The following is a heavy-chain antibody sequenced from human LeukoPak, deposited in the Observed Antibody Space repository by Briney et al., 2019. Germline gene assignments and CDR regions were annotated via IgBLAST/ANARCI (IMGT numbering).Heavy chain of an antibody. Sequence: SETLSLTCTVSGGSISSSSYYWGWIRQPPGKGLEWIGSIYYSGSTYYNPSLKSRVTISVDTSKNQFSLKLSSVTAEDTAVYYCAGITFRAPQSPTHFDYWGQGTLVTVSS. CDR1: GGSISSSSYY. CDR3: AGITFRAPQSPTHFDY. D-gene: IGHD1-20*01. V-gene: IGHV4-39*07. CDR2: IYYSGST. J-gene: IGHJ4*02.